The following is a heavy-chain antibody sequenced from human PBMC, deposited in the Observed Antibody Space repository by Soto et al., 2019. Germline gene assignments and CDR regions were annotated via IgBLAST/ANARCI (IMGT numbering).Heavy chain of an antibody. D-gene: IGHD4-4*01. CDR1: GFTFSDYY. Sequence: PGGSLRLSCAASGFTFSDYYMSWIRQAPGKGLEWVSYLSSSGSTIYYADSVKGRFTISRDNAKNSLYLQMHSLRAEDTAVDDCARGGTVTRYYYYGMDVWGQGTTVTVSS. CDR2: LSSSGSTI. V-gene: IGHV3-11*01. J-gene: IGHJ6*02. CDR3: ARGGTVTRYYYYGMDV.